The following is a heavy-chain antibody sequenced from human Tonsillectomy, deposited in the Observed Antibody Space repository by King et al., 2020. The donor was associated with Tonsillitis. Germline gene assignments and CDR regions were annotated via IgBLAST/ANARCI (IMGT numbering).Heavy chain of an antibody. J-gene: IGHJ4*02. CDR2: IYWNDDK. D-gene: IGHD3-10*01. V-gene: IGHV2-5*01. Sequence: ITLKESGPTLVKPTQTLTLTCTFSGFSLSTSGVGVGWIRQPPGKALEWLALIYWNDDKRYSPSLKSRLTITKDNSKNQVFLTMTNMDPVDTATYYCARHAPRFGELSYFDYWGQGTLVTVSS. CDR1: GFSLSTSGVG. CDR3: ARHAPRFGELSYFDY.